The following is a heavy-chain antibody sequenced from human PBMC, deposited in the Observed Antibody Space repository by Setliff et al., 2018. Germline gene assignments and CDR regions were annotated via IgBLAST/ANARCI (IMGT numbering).Heavy chain of an antibody. CDR3: VREGVDSRSSTDYRYYMDV. D-gene: IGHD3-22*01. V-gene: IGHV1-69*05. J-gene: IGHJ6*03. CDR2: TIPMFGTR. CDR1: GGTFTKYG. Sequence: GASVKVSCKASGGTFTKYGISWVRQAPGQGLEWMGGTIPMFGTRNYARKFQGRVTIITDESTSTAYMQLTSLGSEDTAVYYCVREGVDSRSSTDYRYYMDVWGKGTTVTVSS.